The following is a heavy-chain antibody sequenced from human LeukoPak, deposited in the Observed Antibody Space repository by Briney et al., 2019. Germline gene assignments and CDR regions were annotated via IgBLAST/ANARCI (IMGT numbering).Heavy chain of an antibody. V-gene: IGHV4-39*07. CDR3: ARRTGEGAFDI. D-gene: IGHD3-16*01. CDR2: IYYSGTT. Sequence: SETLSLTCTVSGGSISSSSYYWGWIRQPPGKGLEWIGSIYYSGTTNYHPSLESRVTISVDTSKNQFSLKLNSVTAADTAVYYCARRTGEGAFDIWGQGTMVTVSS. J-gene: IGHJ3*02. CDR1: GGSISSSSYY.